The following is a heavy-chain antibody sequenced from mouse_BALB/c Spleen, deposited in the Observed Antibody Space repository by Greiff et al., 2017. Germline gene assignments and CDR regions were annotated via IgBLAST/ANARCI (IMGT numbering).Heavy chain of an antibody. CDR3: ARSGYRFYAMDY. Sequence: EVKLVESGAELVKPGASVKLSCTASGFNIKDTYMHWVKQRPEQGLEWIGRIDPANGNTKYDPKFQGKATITADTSSNTAYLQLSSLTSEDTAVYYCARSGYRFYAMDYWGQGTSVTVSS. CDR1: GFNIKDTY. D-gene: IGHD2-14*01. J-gene: IGHJ4*01. CDR2: IDPANGNT. V-gene: IGHV14-3*02.